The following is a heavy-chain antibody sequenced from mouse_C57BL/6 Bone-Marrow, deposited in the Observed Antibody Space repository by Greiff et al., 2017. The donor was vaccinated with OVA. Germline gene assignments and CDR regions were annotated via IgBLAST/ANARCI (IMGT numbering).Heavy chain of an antibody. V-gene: IGHV1-42*01. CDR1: GYSFTGYY. CDR2: INPSTGGT. Sequence: EVQLQQSGPELVKPGASVKISCKASGYSFTGYYMNWVKQSPEKSLEWIGEINPSTGGTTYNQKFKDKATLTVDKSSSTAYMQLKRLTSEDSAVFYCARRGNYVYFDVWGTGTTVTVSS. J-gene: IGHJ1*03. D-gene: IGHD2-1*01. CDR3: ARRGNYVYFDV.